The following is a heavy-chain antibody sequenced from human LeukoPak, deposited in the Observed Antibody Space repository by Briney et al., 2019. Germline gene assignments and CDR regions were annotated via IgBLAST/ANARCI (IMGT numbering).Heavy chain of an antibody. CDR1: GFTFDDYA. J-gene: IGHJ6*02. Sequence: GGSLRLSCAASGFTFDDYAMHWVRQAPGKGLEWVSGISWNSGSIGYADSVKGRFTISRDNAKNSLYLQMNSLRAEDTALYYCAKEDYNFWSGHANGMDVWGQGTTVTVSS. V-gene: IGHV3-9*01. CDR2: ISWNSGSI. D-gene: IGHD3-3*01. CDR3: AKEDYNFWSGHANGMDV.